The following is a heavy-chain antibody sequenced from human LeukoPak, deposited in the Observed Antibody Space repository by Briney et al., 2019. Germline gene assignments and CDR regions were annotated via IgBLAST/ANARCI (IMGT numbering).Heavy chain of an antibody. CDR2: ISAYNGDT. D-gene: IGHD2-21*02. CDR3: ARGLGVVTAQSEQPKPRYFDL. V-gene: IGHV1-18*01. CDR1: GHTFTSFG. J-gene: IGHJ2*01. Sequence: ASVKVSCKTSGHTFTSFGFSWVRQAPGQGLEWMGWISAYNGDTSYAQNLQGRVTMTTDTSTSTAYMELRSLRSDDTAVYYCARGLGVVTAQSEQPKPRYFDLWGRGTQVTVSS.